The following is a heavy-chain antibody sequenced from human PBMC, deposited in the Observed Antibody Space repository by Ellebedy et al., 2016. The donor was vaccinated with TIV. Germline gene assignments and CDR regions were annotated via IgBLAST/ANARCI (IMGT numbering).Heavy chain of an antibody. CDR3: ARDPATVTNPLDYSYYGMDV. CDR2: IIPIFGTA. V-gene: IGHV1-69*13. CDR1: GGTFSSYA. J-gene: IGHJ6*02. D-gene: IGHD4-17*01. Sequence: AASVKVSCKASGGTFSSYAISWVRQAPGQGLEWMGGIIPIFGTANYAQKFQGRVTITADESTSTAYMELSSLRSEDTAVYYCARDPATVTNPLDYSYYGMDVWGQGTTVTVSS.